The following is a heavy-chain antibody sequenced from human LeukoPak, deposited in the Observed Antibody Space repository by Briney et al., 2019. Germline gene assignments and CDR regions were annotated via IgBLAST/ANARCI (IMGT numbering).Heavy chain of an antibody. J-gene: IGHJ4*02. CDR2: ISGSGGST. Sequence: GGSLRLSCAASGFTFSSYAMSWVRHAPGKGLEWVSGISGSGGSTYYADSVKGRFTISRDNSKNTLYLQMNSLRAEDTAVYYCAKRGVYDSSGYYYYRYFDYWGQGTLVTVSS. CDR3: AKRGVYDSSGYYYYRYFDY. CDR1: GFTFSSYA. D-gene: IGHD3-22*01. V-gene: IGHV3-23*01.